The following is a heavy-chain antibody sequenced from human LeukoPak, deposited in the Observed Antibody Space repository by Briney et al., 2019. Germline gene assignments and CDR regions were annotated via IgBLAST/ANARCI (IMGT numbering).Heavy chain of an antibody. V-gene: IGHV4-59*01. CDR2: IYYSGST. CDR3: ARGRVSSSTWYSTYYYYFYMDV. Sequence: PSETPSLTCTVSGGSISSYYWSWIRQPPGKGLEWIGYIYYSGSTNYNPSLKSRVTISVDTSKNQFSLRLRSVTAADTAVYFCARGRVSSSTWYSTYYYYFYMDVWGKGTTVTVSS. J-gene: IGHJ6*03. CDR1: GGSISSYY. D-gene: IGHD4-11*01.